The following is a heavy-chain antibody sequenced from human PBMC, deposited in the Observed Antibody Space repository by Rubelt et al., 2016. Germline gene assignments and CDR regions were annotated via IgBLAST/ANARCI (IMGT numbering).Heavy chain of an antibody. J-gene: IGHJ5*02. D-gene: IGHD3-3*01. Sequence: QVQLQESGPGLVKPSETLSLTCTVSGGSISSYYWSWIRQPPGKGLEWIGYIYYSGSTNYTPSLKSRVTISVDTSKNQFSLKLSSVTAADTAVYYCARVWSYDFWSGYYGNWFDPWGQGTLVTVSS. V-gene: IGHV4-59*01. CDR3: ARVWSYDFWSGYYGNWFDP. CDR2: IYYSGST. CDR1: GGSISSYY.